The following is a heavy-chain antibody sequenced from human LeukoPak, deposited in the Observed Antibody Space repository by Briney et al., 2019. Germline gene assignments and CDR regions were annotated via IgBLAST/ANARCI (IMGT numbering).Heavy chain of an antibody. Sequence: SETLSLTCAVYGGSFSGYYWSWIRQPPGKGLEWIGEINHSGSTNYNPSLKSRVTISVDTSKNQFSLKLSSVTAADTAVYYCARRGIYYGSGSYYKATYYFDYWGQGTLVTVSS. V-gene: IGHV4-34*01. J-gene: IGHJ4*02. CDR1: GGSFSGYY. CDR2: INHSGST. D-gene: IGHD3-10*01. CDR3: ARRGIYYGSGSYYKATYYFDY.